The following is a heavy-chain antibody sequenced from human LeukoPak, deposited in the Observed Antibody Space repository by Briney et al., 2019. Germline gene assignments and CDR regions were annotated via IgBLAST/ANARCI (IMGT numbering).Heavy chain of an antibody. CDR2: ITYNGAAT. Sequence: VGSLRLSCAASGLSFGGYAMTWVRQAPWKGLDWVSSITYNGAATYYLDSVKARFTISRDNSRSTLYLQMDSLTAEDTALYYCAKDGLYFDGSTHIYYFDSWGQGALVAVSS. J-gene: IGHJ4*02. V-gene: IGHV3-23*01. CDR1: GLSFGGYA. CDR3: AKDGLYFDGSTHIYYFDS. D-gene: IGHD3-9*01.